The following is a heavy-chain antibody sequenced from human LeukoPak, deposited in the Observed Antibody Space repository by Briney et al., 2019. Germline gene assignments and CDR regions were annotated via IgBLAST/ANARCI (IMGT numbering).Heavy chain of an antibody. D-gene: IGHD3-10*01. J-gene: IGHJ4*02. CDR3: ATDRRGSNDY. CDR1: GFTFSSYW. Sequence: GGSLRLSCVASGFTFSSYWMTWVRQAPGKGLEWVANMRQDGNEKYYVDSVRGRFTISRDNAKNSLYPQMNSLRAEDTAVYYCATDRRGSNDYWGQGTLVTVSS. CDR2: MRQDGNEK. V-gene: IGHV3-7*01.